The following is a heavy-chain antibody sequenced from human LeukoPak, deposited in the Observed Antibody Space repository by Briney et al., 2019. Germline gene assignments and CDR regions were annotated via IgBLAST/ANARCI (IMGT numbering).Heavy chain of an antibody. CDR3: ASETWEGIDKRRGVLLWFGESHMDV. V-gene: IGHV4-4*07. CDR1: GGSISSYY. J-gene: IGHJ6*03. CDR2: IYTSGST. D-gene: IGHD3-10*01. Sequence: SETLSLTCTVSGGSISSYYWSWIRQPAGKGLEWIGRIYTSGSTNYNPSLKSRVTMSVDTSKNQFSLKLSSVTAADTAVYYCASETWEGIDKRRGVLLWFGESHMDVWGKGTTVTVSS.